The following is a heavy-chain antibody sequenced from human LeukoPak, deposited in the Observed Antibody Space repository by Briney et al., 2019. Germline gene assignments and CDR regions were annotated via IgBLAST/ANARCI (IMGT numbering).Heavy chain of an antibody. V-gene: IGHV3-7*01. CDR2: IKQDGSEK. CDR1: GFTFSSYW. CDR3: ARATLDTAMVTGYGFGY. Sequence: GGSLRLSCAASGFTFSSYWMSWVRQAPGKGLEWVANIKQDGSEKCYVDSVKGRFTISRDNAKNSLYLQMNSLRAEDTAVYYCARATLDTAMVTGYGFGYWGQGTLVTVSS. D-gene: IGHD5-18*01. J-gene: IGHJ4*02.